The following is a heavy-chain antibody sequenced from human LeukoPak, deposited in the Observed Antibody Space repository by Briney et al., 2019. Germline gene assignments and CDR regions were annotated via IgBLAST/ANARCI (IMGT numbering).Heavy chain of an antibody. CDR3: ARVSGYSYGLANRDYYYYMDV. Sequence: PSETLSLTCTVYAGSISSYYWSWLRQPPGKGLEWIGYIYYSGSTNYNPSLKSRVTISVDTSKNQFSLKLSSVTAADTAVYYCARVSGYSYGLANRDYYYYMDVWGKGTTVTVSS. CDR2: IYYSGST. CDR1: AGSISSYY. V-gene: IGHV4-59*01. D-gene: IGHD5-18*01. J-gene: IGHJ6*03.